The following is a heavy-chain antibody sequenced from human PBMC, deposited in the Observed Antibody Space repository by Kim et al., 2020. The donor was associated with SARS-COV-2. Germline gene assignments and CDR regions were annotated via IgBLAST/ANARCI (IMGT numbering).Heavy chain of an antibody. J-gene: IGHJ4*02. CDR2: IYYSGST. D-gene: IGHD3-22*01. CDR1: GVSISSYY. CDR3: AREGLRYYYDSSGYRVYFDY. V-gene: IGHV4-59*01. Sequence: SETLSLTCTVSGVSISSYYWSWIRQPPGKGLEWIGYIYYSGSTNYNPSLKSRVTISVDTSKHQFSLKLSSVTAADTAVYYCAREGLRYYYDSSGYRVYFDYWGQGTLVTVSS.